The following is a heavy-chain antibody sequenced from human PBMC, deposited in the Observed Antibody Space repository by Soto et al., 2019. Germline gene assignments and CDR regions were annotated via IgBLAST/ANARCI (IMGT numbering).Heavy chain of an antibody. CDR1: GGSISSGDYY. J-gene: IGHJ4*01. D-gene: IGHD6-13*01. V-gene: IGHV4-30-4*01. CDR2: IYYSGST. CDR3: ARGGSSWYLDSGTYFDY. Sequence: QVQLQESGPGLVKPSQTLSLTCTVSGGSISSGDYYWSWIRQPPGKSLEWIGYIYYSGSTYYNPSFKSRVTISVDTSKNQFSLKLSSVTAADTAVYYCARGGSSWYLDSGTYFDYWGHGTLVTVSS.